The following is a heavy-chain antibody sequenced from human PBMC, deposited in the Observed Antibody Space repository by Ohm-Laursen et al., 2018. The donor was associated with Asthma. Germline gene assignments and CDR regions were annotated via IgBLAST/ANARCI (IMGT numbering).Heavy chain of an antibody. V-gene: IGHV3-48*02. CDR3: ARDRGGDRSFDY. CDR2: ISSSSSTI. J-gene: IGHJ4*02. CDR1: GFTFSSYI. D-gene: IGHD2-21*02. Sequence: SLRLSCAATGFTFSSYIMNWVRQAPGKGLEWVSYISSSSSTIYYADSVKGRFTISRDNAKNSLYLQMSSLRDEDTAVYYCARDRGGDRSFDYWGQGTLVTVSS.